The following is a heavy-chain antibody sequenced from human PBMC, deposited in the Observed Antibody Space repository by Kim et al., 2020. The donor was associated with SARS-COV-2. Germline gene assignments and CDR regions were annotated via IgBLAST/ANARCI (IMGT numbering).Heavy chain of an antibody. V-gene: IGHV1-2*06. CDR1: GYTFTGYY. CDR3: ARRRFLEWYTQGQNWFDP. D-gene: IGHD3-3*01. J-gene: IGHJ5*02. CDR2: INPNSGGT. Sequence: ASVKVSCKASGYTFTGYYMHWVRQAPGQGLEWMGRINPNSGGTNYAQKFQGRVTMTRDTSISTAYMELSRLRSDDTAVYYCARRRFLEWYTQGQNWFDPWGQGTLVTVSS.